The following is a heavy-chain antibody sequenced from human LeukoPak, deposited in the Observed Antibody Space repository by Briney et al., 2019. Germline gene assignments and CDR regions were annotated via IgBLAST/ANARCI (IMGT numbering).Heavy chain of an antibody. D-gene: IGHD3-22*01. V-gene: IGHV4-59*01. J-gene: IGHJ3*02. CDR3: ARDDDSSDAFDI. Sequence: SGTLSLTCTVSGGSISSYYWSWIRQPPGKGLEWIGYIYYSGSTNYNPSLKSRVTISVDTSKNQFSLKLSSVTAADTAVYYCARDDDSSDAFDIWGQGTMVTVSS. CDR1: GGSISSYY. CDR2: IYYSGST.